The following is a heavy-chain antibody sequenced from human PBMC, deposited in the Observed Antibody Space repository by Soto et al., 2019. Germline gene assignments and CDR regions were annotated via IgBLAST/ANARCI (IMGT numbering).Heavy chain of an antibody. Sequence: QVQLQESGPGLVQPSETLSLTCSVSGGSINSASYHWSWLRQHPGKGLEFIGYIFYTGSTYYNPSLETRLTISVDTYKQHVSLRLNAVTAADTVVYYCASLDHGDSDFDSWGRGILVTVSS. D-gene: IGHD4-17*01. CDR1: GGSINSASYH. CDR3: ASLDHGDSDFDS. J-gene: IGHJ5*01. CDR2: IFYTGST. V-gene: IGHV4-31*03.